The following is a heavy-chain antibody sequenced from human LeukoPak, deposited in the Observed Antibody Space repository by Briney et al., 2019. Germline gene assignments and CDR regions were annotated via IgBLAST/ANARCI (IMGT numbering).Heavy chain of an antibody. D-gene: IGHD3-10*01. CDR1: GGSISSYY. V-gene: IGHV4-59*01. CDR3: AREVTMVRRVGWFDP. Sequence: SETLSLTCTVSGGSISSYYWSWIRQPPGKGLEWIGYIYYSGSTNYNPSLKSRVTISVDTSKNQFSLKLSSVTAADTAVYYCAREVTMVRRVGWFDPWGQGTLVTVSS. CDR2: IYYSGST. J-gene: IGHJ5*02.